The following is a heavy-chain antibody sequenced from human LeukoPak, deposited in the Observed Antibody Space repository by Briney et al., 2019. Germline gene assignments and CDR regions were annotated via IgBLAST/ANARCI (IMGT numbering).Heavy chain of an antibody. J-gene: IGHJ3*02. CDR2: IKQDGSEE. CDR1: RFTFSYYW. CDR3: ARDHPILLWFGESSGAFDI. D-gene: IGHD3-10*01. Sequence: GGSLRLSCAASRFTFSYYWMSWVRQAPGKGLEWVANIKQDGSEEYYVDSVKGRFTISRDNAKNSLYLQMNSLRVEDTAVYYCARDHPILLWFGESSGAFDIWGQGTMVTVSS. V-gene: IGHV3-7*01.